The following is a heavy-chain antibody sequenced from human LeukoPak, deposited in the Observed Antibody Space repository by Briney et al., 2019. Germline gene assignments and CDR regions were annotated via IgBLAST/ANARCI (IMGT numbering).Heavy chain of an antibody. J-gene: IGHJ4*02. Sequence: GGSLRLSCAASGFTFSSYSMNWVRQAPGKGLEWVSSISSSSSYIYYADSVKGRFTISRDNAKNSLYLQMNSLRADDTAIYYCAKDGGGWYTSGWYYFDYWGQGTLVTVSS. CDR3: AKDGGGWYTSGWYYFDY. D-gene: IGHD6-19*01. CDR2: ISSSSSYI. CDR1: GFTFSSYS. V-gene: IGHV3-21*04.